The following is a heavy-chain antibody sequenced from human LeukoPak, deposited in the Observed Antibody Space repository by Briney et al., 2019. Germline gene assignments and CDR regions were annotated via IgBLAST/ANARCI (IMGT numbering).Heavy chain of an antibody. D-gene: IGHD2-21*01. Sequence: GGSLRLSCVVSGFTFSRYWMSWVRQAPGKGLVWVSRINSDGSSTTYADSVKGRFTISRDNAKNTLYLQMNSLRAEDTAVYYCARDGVEFYNWFDPWGQGTLVTVSS. CDR1: GFTFSRYW. CDR3: ARDGVEFYNWFDP. V-gene: IGHV3-74*01. CDR2: INSDGSST. J-gene: IGHJ5*02.